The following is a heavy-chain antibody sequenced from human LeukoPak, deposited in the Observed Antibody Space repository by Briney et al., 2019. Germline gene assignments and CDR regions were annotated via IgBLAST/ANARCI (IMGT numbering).Heavy chain of an antibody. CDR2: MYYSGST. CDR3: ASLDSTYYYGSGSLDY. J-gene: IGHJ4*02. D-gene: IGHD3-10*01. CDR1: GGSISSYY. Sequence: SETLSLTCTVSGGSISSYYWGWIRQPPGKGLEWIGSMYYSGSTYYNPSLKSRVTISVDTSKNQFSLKLSSVTAADTAVYYCASLDSTYYYGSGSLDYWGQGTLVTVSS. V-gene: IGHV4-39*01.